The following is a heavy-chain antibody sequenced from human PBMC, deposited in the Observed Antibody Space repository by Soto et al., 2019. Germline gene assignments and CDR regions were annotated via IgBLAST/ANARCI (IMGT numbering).Heavy chain of an antibody. CDR3: ARETSDFWSGYNGMDV. CDR1: GETFSSYA. Sequence: PLKVDCKAAGETFSSYAISWVRQTTGQGLEWMGGIIPIFGTANYAQKFQGRVTITADESTSTAYMELSSLRSEDTAVYYCARETSDFWSGYNGMDVWGQGTTVTVSS. CDR2: IIPIFGTA. J-gene: IGHJ6*02. D-gene: IGHD3-3*01. V-gene: IGHV1-69*01.